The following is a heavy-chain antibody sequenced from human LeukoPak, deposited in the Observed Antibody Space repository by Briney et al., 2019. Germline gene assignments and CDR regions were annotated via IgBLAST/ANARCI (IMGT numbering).Heavy chain of an antibody. Sequence: GESLKISCKGSGYSFTSYWVGWVRQMPGKGLEWMGIIYPGDSDTRYSPSFQGQVTISADKSISTAYLQWSSLKASDTAMYYCARGTSVLAAAIDYWGQGTLVTVSS. CDR3: ARGTSVLAAAIDY. CDR2: IYPGDSDT. D-gene: IGHD6-13*01. J-gene: IGHJ4*02. CDR1: GYSFTSYW. V-gene: IGHV5-51*01.